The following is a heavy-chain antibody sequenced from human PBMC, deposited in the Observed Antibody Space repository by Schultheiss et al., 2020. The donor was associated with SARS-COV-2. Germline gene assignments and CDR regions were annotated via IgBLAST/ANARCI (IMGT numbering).Heavy chain of an antibody. J-gene: IGHJ5*02. CDR1: GFTFSSYA. V-gene: IGHV3-66*01. CDR3: ASKGRGSWFDP. D-gene: IGHD1-26*01. CDR2: IYSGGST. Sequence: GESLKISCAASGFTFSSYAMSWVRQAPGKGLEWVSVIYSGGSTYYADSVKGRFTISRDNSKNTLYLQMNSLRAEDTAVYYCASKGRGSWFDPWGQGTLVTVSS.